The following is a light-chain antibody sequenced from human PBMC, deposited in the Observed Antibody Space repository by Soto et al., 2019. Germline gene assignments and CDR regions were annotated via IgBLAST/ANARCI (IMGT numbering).Light chain of an antibody. Sequence: EIVMTQSPATLSVSPGERVTLSCRASQSINNKVAWYQQKPVQAPRLLIYATSSRATGIPDRFSGSGSGTDFTLTISRLEPEDFAVYYCQQYGRSGTFGQGTKVDIK. CDR3: QQYGRSGT. J-gene: IGKJ1*01. V-gene: IGKV3-20*01. CDR1: QSINNK. CDR2: ATS.